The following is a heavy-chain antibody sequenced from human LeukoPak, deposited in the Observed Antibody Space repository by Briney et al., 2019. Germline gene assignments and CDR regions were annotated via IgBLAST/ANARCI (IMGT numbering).Heavy chain of an antibody. CDR3: VREAHYYYDSSGYYLTAHDAFDI. CDR2: IYYSGST. Sequence: SETLSLTCTVSGGSISSYYWSWIRQPPGKGLEWIGYIYYSGSTNYNPSLKSRVTISVDTSKNQFSLKLSSVTAADTAVYYCVREAHYYYDSSGYYLTAHDAFDIWGQGTMVTVSS. V-gene: IGHV4-59*01. D-gene: IGHD3-22*01. CDR1: GGSISSYY. J-gene: IGHJ3*02.